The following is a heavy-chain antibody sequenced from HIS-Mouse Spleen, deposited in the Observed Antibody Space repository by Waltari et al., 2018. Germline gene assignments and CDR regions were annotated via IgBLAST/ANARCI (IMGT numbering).Heavy chain of an antibody. CDR1: GFTFSSCV. D-gene: IGHD6-6*01. CDR2: ISYDGSNK. V-gene: IGHV3-30*04. CDR3: ARGGIAARPKAFDI. J-gene: IGHJ3*02. Sequence: QVQLVESGGGVVQPGRSLRLSCAASGFTFSSCVMHWVRQAPGKGLEWVAVISYDGSNKYYADSVKGRFTISRDNSKNTLYLQMNSLRAEDTAVYYCARGGIAARPKAFDIWGQGTMVTVSS.